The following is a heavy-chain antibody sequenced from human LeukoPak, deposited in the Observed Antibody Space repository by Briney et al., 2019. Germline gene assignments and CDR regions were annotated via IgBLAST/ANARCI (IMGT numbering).Heavy chain of an antibody. J-gene: IGHJ4*02. CDR2: IRSKASGGTP. Sequence: PGGSLRLSCAASGFTFSSYSMNWVRQAPGKGLEWVGFIRSKASGGTPEYAASVGGRFTISRDDSKSIVYLQMNSLKTEDTAVYYCTRARGYSYGYIDYWGQGTLVTVSS. CDR3: TRARGYSYGYIDY. D-gene: IGHD5-18*01. CDR1: GFTFSSYS. V-gene: IGHV3-49*04.